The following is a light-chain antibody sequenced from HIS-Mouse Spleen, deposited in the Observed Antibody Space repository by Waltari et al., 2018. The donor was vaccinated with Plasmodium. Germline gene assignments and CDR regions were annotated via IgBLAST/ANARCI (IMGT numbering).Light chain of an antibody. CDR3: YSTDSSGNHRV. CDR2: EDS. V-gene: IGLV3-10*01. CDR1: ALPTKY. Sequence: SYELPQPPSVSVSPGQTARITCSGDALPTKYAYWYQQKSGQAPVLVIYEDSKRPSGIPEGFSGSSSGTMATLTISGAQVEDEADYYCYSTDSSGNHRVFGGGTKLTVL. J-gene: IGLJ3*02.